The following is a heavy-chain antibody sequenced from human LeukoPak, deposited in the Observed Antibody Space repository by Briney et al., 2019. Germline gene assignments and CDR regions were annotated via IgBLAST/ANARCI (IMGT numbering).Heavy chain of an antibody. D-gene: IGHD2-21*02. CDR2: IYYSGST. CDR3: ARLEVTGDAFDI. CDR1: GGSISSYY. J-gene: IGHJ3*02. V-gene: IGHV4-59*12. Sequence: KSSETLSLTCTVSGGSISSYYWSWIRQPPGKGLEWIGYIYYSGSTNYNPSLKSRVTISVDTSKNQFSLKLSSVTAADTAVYYCARLEVTGDAFDIWGQGTMVTVSS.